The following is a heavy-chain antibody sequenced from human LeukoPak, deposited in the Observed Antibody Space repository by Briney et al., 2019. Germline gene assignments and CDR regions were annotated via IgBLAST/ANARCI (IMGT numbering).Heavy chain of an antibody. CDR1: GGSINGHY. CDR3: ARLLDNDSSGDPDTFDM. D-gene: IGHD3-22*01. J-gene: IGHJ3*02. V-gene: IGHV4-59*11. CDR2: IYYSGKT. Sequence: SETLSLTCAVSGGSINGHYWSWLRQPPGKGLEWSGYIYYSGKTYYGSSLRSRVTISVDTSKNHFSLKLTSVTAADTAVYYCARLLDNDSSGDPDTFDMWGQGTMVTVSS.